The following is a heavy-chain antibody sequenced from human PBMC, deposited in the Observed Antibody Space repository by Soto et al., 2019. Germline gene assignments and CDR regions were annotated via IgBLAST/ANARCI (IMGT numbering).Heavy chain of an antibody. D-gene: IGHD3-3*01. J-gene: IGHJ5*02. CDR1: GGSISCGGYY. Sequence: QVQLQESGPGLVKPSQTLSLTCTVSGGSISCGGYYWSWIRQHPGKGLEWIGYIYYNGSTYYNPSLKSRVTISVDTSKNQYSLKLSSVTAADTAVYYCARAYYDFWSGYFCWFDPWGQGTLVTVSS. CDR2: IYYNGST. V-gene: IGHV4-31*03. CDR3: ARAYYDFWSGYFCWFDP.